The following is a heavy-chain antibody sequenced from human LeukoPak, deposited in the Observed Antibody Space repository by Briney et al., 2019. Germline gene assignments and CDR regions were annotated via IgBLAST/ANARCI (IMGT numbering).Heavy chain of an antibody. Sequence: GGSLRLSCAASGFTLSSYGMSWVRQAPGKGLEWVSAISGSGDRTYYADSVKGRFTISRDNSKNTLYLQMNSLRAEDTAMYYCAKDASPTGDNFFDYWGRGTLVTVSS. J-gene: IGHJ4*02. CDR2: ISGSGDRT. V-gene: IGHV3-23*01. D-gene: IGHD2-21*02. CDR3: AKDASPTGDNFFDY. CDR1: GFTLSSYG.